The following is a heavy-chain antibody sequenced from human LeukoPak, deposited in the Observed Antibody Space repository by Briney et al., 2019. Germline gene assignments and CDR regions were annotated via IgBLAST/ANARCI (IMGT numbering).Heavy chain of an antibody. Sequence: PSETPSLTCTVSGGSISSTSYFWGWIRQPPGKGLEWIGTIYYSGSTYYNPSLKSRVTMSVDTSRNQFSLKLSSVNAADTAVYYCAKAGVRYYDSSGLHAFDIWGQGTMVTVSS. CDR2: IYYSGST. J-gene: IGHJ3*02. CDR3: AKAGVRYYDSSGLHAFDI. D-gene: IGHD3-22*01. V-gene: IGHV4-39*05. CDR1: GGSISSTSYF.